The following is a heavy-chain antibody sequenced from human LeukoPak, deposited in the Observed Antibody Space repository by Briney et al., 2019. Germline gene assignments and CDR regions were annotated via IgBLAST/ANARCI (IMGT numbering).Heavy chain of an antibody. Sequence: PSETLSLTCTVSGGSISSGNYYWTWIRQPAGKGLEWIGRIYTSGGTNYNPSLKNRVTISVDTSKNQFSLKLTSVTAADTAVYYCARAPGDSTHYYYYYMDVWGKGTTVTISS. CDR2: IYTSGGT. D-gene: IGHD3-22*01. CDR1: GGSISSGNYY. J-gene: IGHJ6*03. CDR3: ARAPGDSTHYYYYYMDV. V-gene: IGHV4-61*02.